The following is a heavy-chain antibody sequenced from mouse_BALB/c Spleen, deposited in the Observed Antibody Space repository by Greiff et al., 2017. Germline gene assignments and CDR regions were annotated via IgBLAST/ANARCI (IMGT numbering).Heavy chain of an antibody. CDR3: AREGEGFYYGNYFDY. D-gene: IGHD2-1*01. J-gene: IGHJ2*01. CDR1: GISITTGNYR. CDR2: IYYSGTI. V-gene: IGHV3-5*02. Sequence: EVQLVESGPGLVKPSQTVSLTCTVTGISITTGNYRWSWIRQFPGNKLEWIGYIYYSGTITYNPSLTSRTTITRDTSKNQFFLEMNSLTAEDTATYYCAREGEGFYYGNYFDYWGQGTTLTVSS.